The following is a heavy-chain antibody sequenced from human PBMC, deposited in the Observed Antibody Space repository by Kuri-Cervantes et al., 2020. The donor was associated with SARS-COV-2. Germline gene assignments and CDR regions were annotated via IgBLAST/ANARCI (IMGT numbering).Heavy chain of an antibody. CDR3: ATQPRGLWFGELEAFDI. J-gene: IGHJ3*02. V-gene: IGHV3-53*01. Sequence: ESLKISCAASGFTVSSNYMSWVRQAPGKGLEWVSVIYSGGSTYYADSVKGRFTISRDNSKNTLYLQMNSLRAEDTAVYYCATQPRGLWFGELEAFDIWGQGTMVTVSS. D-gene: IGHD3-10*01. CDR1: GFTVSSNY. CDR2: IYSGGST.